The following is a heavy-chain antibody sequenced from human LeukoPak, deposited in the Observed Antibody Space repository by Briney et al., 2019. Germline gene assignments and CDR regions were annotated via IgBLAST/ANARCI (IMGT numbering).Heavy chain of an antibody. Sequence: ASVKVSFKASGYTFTGYYMHWVRQAPGQGLEWMGRINPNSGGTNYAQKFQGRVTMTRDTSISTAYMELSRLRSDDTAVYYCARGSRGARNNYGETLGYWGQGTLVTVSS. V-gene: IGHV1-2*06. CDR1: GYTFTGYY. D-gene: IGHD1/OR15-1a*01. CDR3: ARGSRGARNNYGETLGY. CDR2: INPNSGGT. J-gene: IGHJ4*02.